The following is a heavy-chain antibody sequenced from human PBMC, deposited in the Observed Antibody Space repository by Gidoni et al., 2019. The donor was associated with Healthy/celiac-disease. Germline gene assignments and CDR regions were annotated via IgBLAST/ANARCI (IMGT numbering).Heavy chain of an antibody. CDR3: ARDKAVAGTSLDY. J-gene: IGHJ4*02. D-gene: IGHD6-19*01. CDR2: ISYDGSNK. CDR1: GFTFSSYA. V-gene: IGHV3-30*04. Sequence: QVQLVESGGGVVQPGRSLRLSCAASGFTFSSYAMHWVRQAPGQGLEWVAVISYDGSNKYYADSVKGRFTISRDNSKNTLYLQMNSLRAEDTAVYYCARDKAVAGTSLDYWGQGTLVTVSS.